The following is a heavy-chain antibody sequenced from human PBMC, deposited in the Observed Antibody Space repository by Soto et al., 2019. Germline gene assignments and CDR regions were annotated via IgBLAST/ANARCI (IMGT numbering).Heavy chain of an antibody. D-gene: IGHD3-22*01. CDR3: ARDRNYYDSSGLFH. V-gene: IGHV1-3*01. CDR2: ISAGQGNT. J-gene: IGHJ4*02. CDR1: GYTFTDYA. Sequence: QVQLVQSGAEVRKPGASVKVSRKASGYTFTDYAMHWVRQAPGQRLEWMGWISAGQGNTKYSQKFQGRLTITRDTSANTAYMYLSSLTSEDTAVYYCARDRNYYDSSGLFHWGQGTLVTVSS.